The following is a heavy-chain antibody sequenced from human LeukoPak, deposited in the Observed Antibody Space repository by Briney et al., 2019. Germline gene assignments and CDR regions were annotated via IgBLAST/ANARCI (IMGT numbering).Heavy chain of an antibody. Sequence: ASVKVSCKASGYTFTDYYIHWVRQAPGQGLEWMGWINPNSGGTNSAQKFQGRFTMTKDTSISTAYMELSRLRSDDTAVYFCARAIAVVDYWGQGTLVTVSS. CDR2: INPNSGGT. CDR1: GYTFTDYY. CDR3: ARAIAVVDY. V-gene: IGHV1-2*02. J-gene: IGHJ4*02. D-gene: IGHD6-19*01.